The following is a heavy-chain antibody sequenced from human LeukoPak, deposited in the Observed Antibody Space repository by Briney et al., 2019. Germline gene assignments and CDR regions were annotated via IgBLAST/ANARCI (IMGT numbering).Heavy chain of an antibody. CDR2: IYYHGNT. CDR1: GGSINSFY. CDR3: ARVEGVVRGLSPPSIKSRVYFDY. V-gene: IGHV4-59*01. Sequence: TSETLSLTCTVSGGSINSFYWSWIRQSPGKGLEWIGNIYYHGNTYYNPSLESRVTISIDTSKRQFSLKLTSVTAADTAVYYCARVEGVVRGLSPPSIKSRVYFDYWGQGALVTVSS. J-gene: IGHJ4*02. D-gene: IGHD3-10*01.